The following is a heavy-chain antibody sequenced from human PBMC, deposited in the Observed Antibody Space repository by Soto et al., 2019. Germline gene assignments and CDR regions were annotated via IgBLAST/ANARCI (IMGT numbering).Heavy chain of an antibody. CDR3: AVRGSGTSKALLG. D-gene: IGHD6-19*01. V-gene: IGHV1-18*01. CDR1: GYSFLNYA. J-gene: IGHJ4*02. Sequence: QVQLVQSGAEVRKPGSSVKVSCKASGYSFLNYAITWVRQAPGQGLEWMGWISPYNANAKYAQRFQGRVTITTETSTSTAFLELKSLTSDDTALYFCAVRGSGTSKALLGWGQGTLVTVSS. CDR2: ISPYNANA.